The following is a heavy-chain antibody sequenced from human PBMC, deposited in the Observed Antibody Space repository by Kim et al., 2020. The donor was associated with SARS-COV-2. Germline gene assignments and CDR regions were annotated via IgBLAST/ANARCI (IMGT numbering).Heavy chain of an antibody. CDR3: AKEEGSGYSSGWTYYYYGMDV. Sequence: GGSLRLSCAASGFTFSSYGMHWVRQAPGKGLEWVAVISYDGSNKYYADSVKGRFTISRDNSKNTLYLQMNSLRAEDTAVYYCAKEEGSGYSSGWTYYYYGMDVWGPGTTFTVSS. D-gene: IGHD6-19*01. CDR2: ISYDGSNK. J-gene: IGHJ6*02. CDR1: GFTFSSYG. V-gene: IGHV3-30*18.